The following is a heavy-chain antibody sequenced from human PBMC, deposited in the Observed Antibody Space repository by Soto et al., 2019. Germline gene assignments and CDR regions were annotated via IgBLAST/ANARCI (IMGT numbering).Heavy chain of an antibody. D-gene: IGHD2-2*01. CDR3: ARVIGCISTSCYGGADAFDI. V-gene: IGHV3-11*01. Sequence: QVQLVESGGGLVKPGGSLRLSCAASGFTFSDYYMSWIRQAPGKGLEWVSYISSSGSTIYYADYVKGRFTISRDNAKNSLYLQMNSLRAEDTAVYYCARVIGCISTSCYGGADAFDIWGQGTMVTVSS. J-gene: IGHJ3*02. CDR1: GFTFSDYY. CDR2: ISSSGSTI.